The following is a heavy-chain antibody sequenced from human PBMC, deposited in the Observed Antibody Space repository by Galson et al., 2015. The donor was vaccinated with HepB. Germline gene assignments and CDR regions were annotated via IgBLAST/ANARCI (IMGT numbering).Heavy chain of an antibody. Sequence: SLRLSCAASGFTVRGNYMTWARQAPGKGLEWVSVIHAGGSTYYADSVKGRFTISRDDSMNTVYLQMNSLRAEDKAMYYCAKSYYYDSSGHYPFDYWGQGILVTVSS. CDR1: GFTVRGNY. CDR3: AKSYYYDSSGHYPFDY. V-gene: IGHV3-53*01. D-gene: IGHD3-22*01. J-gene: IGHJ4*02. CDR2: IHAGGST.